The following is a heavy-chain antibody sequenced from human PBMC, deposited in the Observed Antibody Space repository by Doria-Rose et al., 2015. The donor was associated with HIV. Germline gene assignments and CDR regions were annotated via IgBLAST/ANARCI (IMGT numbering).Heavy chain of an antibody. CDR1: GGTFSSYT. Sequence: QVQLVQSGSEVKKPGSSVKVSCKASGGTFSSYTISWVRQAPGQGLGWMGRIIPILDIVNYALRFQGRVTITADESTSTAYMELSGLRSEDTAIYYCASQWERSSFDYWGQGTLVTVSS. D-gene: IGHD1-26*01. J-gene: IGHJ4*02. CDR2: IIPILDIV. CDR3: ASQWERSSFDY. V-gene: IGHV1-69*09.